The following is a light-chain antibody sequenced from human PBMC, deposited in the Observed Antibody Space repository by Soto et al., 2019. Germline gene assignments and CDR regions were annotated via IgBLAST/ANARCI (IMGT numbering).Light chain of an antibody. CDR3: QQYNTWPPRYT. J-gene: IGKJ2*01. CDR2: RAS. V-gene: IGKV3-15*01. CDR1: QSVSNY. Sequence: EIVMTQSPATLSVSLGGRATLSCRASQSVSNYLAWYQQRPGQPPRLLIYRASTRATGIPARFSGSGSGTEFSLTISSLQSEDFAVYYCQQYNTWPPRYTFGQGTKLEIK.